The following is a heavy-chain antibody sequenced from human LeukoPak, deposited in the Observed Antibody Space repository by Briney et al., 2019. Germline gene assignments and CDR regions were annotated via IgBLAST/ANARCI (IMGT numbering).Heavy chain of an antibody. Sequence: ASVKVSCKVSGYTLTELSMHWVRQAPGKGLEWMGGFDPEDGETIYAQKFQGRVTMTEDTSTDTAYMELSSLRSEDTAVYYCATGVLRFLEWSLDYWGQGTLVTVSS. V-gene: IGHV1-24*01. CDR1: GYTLTELS. D-gene: IGHD3-3*01. J-gene: IGHJ4*02. CDR2: FDPEDGET. CDR3: ATGVLRFLEWSLDY.